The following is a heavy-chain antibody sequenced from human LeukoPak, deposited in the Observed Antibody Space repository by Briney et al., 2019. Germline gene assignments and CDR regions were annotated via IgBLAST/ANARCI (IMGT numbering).Heavy chain of an antibody. V-gene: IGHV4-59*01. CDR2: VFYTGST. Sequence: SETLSLTCTVPGGSLNSYYWNWIRQSPGKGLEWIGYVFYTGSTNYNPSLKSRVTISADTSKNLFSLKLKSVTAADTAIYYCAKGGHSSGWFNWFDPWGQGALVIVSS. CDR1: GGSLNSYY. CDR3: AKGGHSSGWFNWFDP. J-gene: IGHJ5*02. D-gene: IGHD6-19*01.